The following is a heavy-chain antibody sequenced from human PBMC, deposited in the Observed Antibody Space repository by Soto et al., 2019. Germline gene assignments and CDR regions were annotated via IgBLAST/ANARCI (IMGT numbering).Heavy chain of an antibody. V-gene: IGHV4-4*03. CDR2: VNHSGTT. Sequence: PKTLSLTCAVSSGTISSLNYCTWFRQSPGKGLEWIGEVNHSGTTSYNPSLKSRVIISIDKSRSQFSLTVTSLTAADTAIYYCATQNPGSYHFDYWGQGHLVTVS. CDR1: SGTISSLNY. CDR3: ATQNPGSYHFDY. D-gene: IGHD3-10*01. J-gene: IGHJ4*02.